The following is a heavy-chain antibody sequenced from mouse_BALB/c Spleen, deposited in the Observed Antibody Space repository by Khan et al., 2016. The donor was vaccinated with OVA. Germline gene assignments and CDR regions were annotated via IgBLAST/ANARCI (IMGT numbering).Heavy chain of an antibody. J-gene: IGHJ4*01. V-gene: IGHV3-2*02. CDR2: ISYSGST. D-gene: IGHD4-1*01. CDR1: GYSITSDYA. CDR3: ASELGRYYAMDY. Sequence: EVQLQESGPGLVKPSQSLSLTCTVTGYSITSDYAWNWIRQFPGNKLEWMGCISYSGSTHYSPSLKSRISITLDTTKNQFFLQLNSVTAEDTAIYDCASELGRYYAMDYGGQGTSVTVSS.